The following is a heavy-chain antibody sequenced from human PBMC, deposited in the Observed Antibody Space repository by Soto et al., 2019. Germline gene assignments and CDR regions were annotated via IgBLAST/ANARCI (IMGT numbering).Heavy chain of an antibody. CDR3: ARDRFYSSGWFSPNDY. D-gene: IGHD6-19*01. Sequence: QVQLVQSGAEVKKPGASVKVSCKASGYTFTSYAMHWVRQAPGQRLEWMGWINAGNGNIKYSQKFQGRVTITRDTSASTAYMELSSLRSEDTAVYYCARDRFYSSGWFSPNDYWGQGTLVTVSS. CDR1: GYTFTSYA. CDR2: INAGNGNI. J-gene: IGHJ4*02. V-gene: IGHV1-3*01.